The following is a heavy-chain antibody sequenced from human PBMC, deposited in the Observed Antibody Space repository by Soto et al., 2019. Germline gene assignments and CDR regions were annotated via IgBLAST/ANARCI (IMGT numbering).Heavy chain of an antibody. CDR2: IGASEGGYT. Sequence: EVQLLESGGGLVQPGGSLRLSCDASGFSFSTYAMTWVRQGPGKGLEWVSYIGASEGGYTDYANSVKGRFTVSRDNSKNTLYLQMNSLRDDDTAVYYCAKGDWAGSWGQGALVTVSS. V-gene: IGHV3-23*01. CDR3: AKGDWAGS. CDR1: GFSFSTYA. J-gene: IGHJ5*01.